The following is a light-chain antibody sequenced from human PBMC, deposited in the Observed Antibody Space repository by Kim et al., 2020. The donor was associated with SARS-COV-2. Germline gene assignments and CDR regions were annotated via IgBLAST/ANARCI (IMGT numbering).Light chain of an antibody. J-gene: IGLJ2*01. CDR3: QSYDSSSVI. CDR1: SGSIASTY. CDR2: EDN. Sequence: GKTVTISCPRSSGSIASTYVQWYQQRPGSAPPTVIYEDNERPSGVPDRFSGSIDSSSNSASLTISGLKTEDEADYYCQSYDSSSVIFGGGTQLTVL. V-gene: IGLV6-57*03.